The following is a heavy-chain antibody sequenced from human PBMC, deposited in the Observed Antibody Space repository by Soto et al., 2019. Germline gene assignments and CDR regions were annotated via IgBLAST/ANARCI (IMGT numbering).Heavy chain of an antibody. D-gene: IGHD4-17*01. V-gene: IGHV4-39*07. J-gene: IGHJ4*02. CDR2: MYYSGTT. CDR1: GGSISSSDFY. CDR3: ARESSDDYGDYFFDY. Sequence: PSETLSLTCTVSGGSISSSDFYWGWLRQPPGKGLDFIGSMYYSGTTYYNPSLKNRVTISVDTSKNQLSLKLSSVTAADTAVYYCARESSDDYGDYFFDYWGQGTLVTVSS.